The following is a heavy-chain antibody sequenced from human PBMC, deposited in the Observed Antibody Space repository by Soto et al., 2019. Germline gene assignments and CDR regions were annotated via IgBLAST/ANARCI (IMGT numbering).Heavy chain of an antibody. D-gene: IGHD3-10*01. CDR2: IYYSASN. V-gene: IGHV4-39*02. CDR3: LSRGFFYYYYGMDV. CDR1: GVSISSSSYY. J-gene: IGHJ6*01. Sequence: TLSLTCTVSGVSISSSSYYWGWIRQPPGKGLEWFGSIYYSASNYYNPSLKSPVTISVDMSKNHCALKLSSVFAVNTAVYYSLSRGFFYYYYGMDVWGQGTTGTVSS.